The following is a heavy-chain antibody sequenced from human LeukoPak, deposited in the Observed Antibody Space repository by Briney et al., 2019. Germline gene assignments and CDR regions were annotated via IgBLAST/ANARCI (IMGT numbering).Heavy chain of an antibody. Sequence: PGGSLRLSCATSGFTFSDYRMNWVRQAPGKGLEWISYVGISSGNTKYADSVKGRFTISGDSAKNSVFLQMNSLRVEDTAVYYCARDHRYAFDNWGQGTLVTVSS. V-gene: IGHV3-48*04. J-gene: IGHJ4*02. CDR2: VGISSGNT. D-gene: IGHD5-12*01. CDR3: ARDHRYAFDN. CDR1: GFTFSDYR.